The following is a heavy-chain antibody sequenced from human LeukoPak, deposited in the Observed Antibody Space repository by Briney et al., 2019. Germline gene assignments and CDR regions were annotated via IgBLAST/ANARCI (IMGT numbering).Heavy chain of an antibody. D-gene: IGHD1-26*01. CDR3: AADPTSGDAFDI. J-gene: IGHJ3*02. CDR1: GYTFTIYY. Sequence: ASVKVSFKASGYTFTIYYMHWVRQAPGQGLEWMGIINPSGGSTSYAQKFQGRVTMTRDTSTSTVYMELSSLRSEDTAVYYCAADPTSGDAFDIWGQETMVTVSS. CDR2: INPSGGST. V-gene: IGHV1-46*01.